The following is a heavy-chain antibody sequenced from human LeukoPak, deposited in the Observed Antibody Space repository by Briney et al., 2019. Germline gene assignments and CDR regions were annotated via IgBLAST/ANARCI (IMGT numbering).Heavy chain of an antibody. J-gene: IGHJ4*02. CDR1: GYTFTSYG. CDR3: AREDREIAAAGADY. CDR2: ISAYNGNT. Sequence: ASVKVSCKASGYTFTSYGISWVRQAPGQGLEWMGWISAYNGNTNYAQKLQGRVTMTTDTSTSTAYMELRSLRSDDTAVYYYAREDREIAAAGADYWGQGTLVTVSS. D-gene: IGHD6-13*01. V-gene: IGHV1-18*01.